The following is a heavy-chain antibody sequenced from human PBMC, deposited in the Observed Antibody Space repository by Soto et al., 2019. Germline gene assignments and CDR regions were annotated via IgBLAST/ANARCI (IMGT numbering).Heavy chain of an antibody. V-gene: IGHV1-69*12. J-gene: IGHJ5*02. Sequence: QVQLVQCGAEEKKPGSSVKVSCKASGGTFSNYAISWVRQAPGQGLEWMGGIIPIFGTANYAQKFQGRVTIIADESTSPSYMELSSLRSEDTAIYYCAVGSVDIVPTGMKPFDPWGQGTLVTVSS. D-gene: IGHD5-12*01. CDR3: AVGSVDIVPTGMKPFDP. CDR2: IIPIFGTA. CDR1: GGTFSNYA.